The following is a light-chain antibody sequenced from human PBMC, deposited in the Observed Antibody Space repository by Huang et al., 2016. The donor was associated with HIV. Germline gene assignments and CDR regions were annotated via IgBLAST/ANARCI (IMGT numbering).Light chain of an antibody. Sequence: EVVLTQSPATLALSPGERATLSCWASQRVSNYLAWYQQTPGQPPRLLIYDASHRATGIPARFNGSGSGADFTLTIDSLEPEDFAVYYCQQRAYWPLTFGRGTKVEI. CDR1: QRVSNY. J-gene: IGKJ4*01. CDR2: DAS. V-gene: IGKV3-11*01. CDR3: QQRAYWPLT.